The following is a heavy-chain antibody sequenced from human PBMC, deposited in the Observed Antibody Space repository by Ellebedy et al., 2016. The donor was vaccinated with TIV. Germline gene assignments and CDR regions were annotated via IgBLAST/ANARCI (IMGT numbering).Heavy chain of an antibody. CDR1: GDSITSGHY. V-gene: IGHV4-31*03. CDR2: IYSTGTS. CDR3: ARAPRFDHGSGGYYADF. D-gene: IGHD1-26*01. J-gene: IGHJ5*01. Sequence: LRLSCTVSGDSITSGHYWTWIRQPPGKGLEWIGYIYSTGTSYFHPSLKSRLTMSVDSSQNQVSLKLSSVTPADTAVYYCARAPRFDHGSGGYYADFWGQGTRVTVSS.